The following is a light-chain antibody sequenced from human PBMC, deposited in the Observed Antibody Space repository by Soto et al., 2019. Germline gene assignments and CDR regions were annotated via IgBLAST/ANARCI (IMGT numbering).Light chain of an antibody. CDR3: QTWGTGFQV. J-gene: IGLJ2*01. V-gene: IGLV4-69*01. Sequence: QPVLTQSPSASASLGASVKLTCTLSSGHSSYAIAWHQKQPGKGPRYLMDLNNDGSPSKGDGIPDRFSGSSSGAERYLIISSLQSEDEADYYCQTWGTGFQVFGGGTKLTVL. CDR2: LNNDGSP. CDR1: SGHSSYA.